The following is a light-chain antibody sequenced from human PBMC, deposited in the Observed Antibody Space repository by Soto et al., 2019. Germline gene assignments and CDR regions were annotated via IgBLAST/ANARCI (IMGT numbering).Light chain of an antibody. Sequence: QSVLTQPPSASGAPGQRVTISCTGSSSNIGAGYDVHWYQQLPGTAPKLLIYGNNHRPSGVPDRFSGSKSGTSASLAITGLQAEDEADYYCESYDSSLSGSVFGGGTKLTVL. J-gene: IGLJ2*01. CDR1: SSNIGAGYD. CDR2: GNN. V-gene: IGLV1-40*01. CDR3: ESYDSSLSGSV.